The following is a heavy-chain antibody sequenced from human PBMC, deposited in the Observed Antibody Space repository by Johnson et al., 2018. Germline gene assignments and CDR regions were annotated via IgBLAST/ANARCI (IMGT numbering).Heavy chain of an antibody. V-gene: IGHV3-30-3*01. CDR1: GFTFSSYA. Sequence: QVQLVESGGGVVQPGRSLRLSCAASGFTFSSYAMHWVRQAPGKGLEWVAVISYDGSNKYYADSVKGRFTISRDNSKNTLYLQMNSRRAEDTDVYYCAGLPRYGSGSKYYYYYMDVWGKGTTVTVSS. CDR3: AGLPRYGSGSKYYYYYMDV. D-gene: IGHD3-10*01. CDR2: ISYDGSNK. J-gene: IGHJ6*03.